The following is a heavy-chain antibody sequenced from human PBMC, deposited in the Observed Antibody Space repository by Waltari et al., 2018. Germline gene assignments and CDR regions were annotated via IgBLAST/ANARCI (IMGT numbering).Heavy chain of an antibody. J-gene: IGHJ4*02. CDR3: ARRTVKLVFDY. D-gene: IGHD2-15*01. V-gene: IGHV4-39*01. CDR2: IYYSGST. CDR1: GGSISSSSYY. Sequence: QLQLQESGPGLVKPSETLSLPCTVSGGSISSSSYYWGWIRQPPGKGLEWIGSIYYSGSTYYNPSLKSRVTISVDTSKNQFSLKLSSVTAADTAVYYCARRTVKLVFDYWGQGTLVTVSS.